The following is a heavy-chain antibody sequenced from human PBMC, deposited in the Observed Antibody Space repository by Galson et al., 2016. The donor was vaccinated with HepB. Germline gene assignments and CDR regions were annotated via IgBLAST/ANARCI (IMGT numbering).Heavy chain of an antibody. CDR3: ARDREAETTMPTFDL. CDR1: GFDFSDYY. J-gene: IGHJ5*02. CDR2: IAGRSTTI. Sequence: SLRLSCAASGFDFSDYYMSWIRQAPGKGPEWIAYIAGRSTTIYLSDSVKGRFTVSRDNTKGSLFLQMADLRAEDTATYFCARDREAETTMPTFDLWGQGVLVTVSS. D-gene: IGHD4-17*01. V-gene: IGHV3-11*01.